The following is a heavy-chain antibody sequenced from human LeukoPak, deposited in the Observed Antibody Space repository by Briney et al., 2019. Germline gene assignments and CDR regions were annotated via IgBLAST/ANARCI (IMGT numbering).Heavy chain of an antibody. CDR2: IYYSGST. J-gene: IGHJ4*02. CDR3: ASGFNDFWSLDY. D-gene: IGHD3-3*01. Sequence: SETLSLTCTVSGGSISSYYWSWIRQPPGKGLEWIGYIYYSGSTNYNPSLKSRVTISVDTSKNQFSLKLRSVTAADTAVYYCASGFNDFWSLDYWGQGTLVTVSS. CDR1: GGSISSYY. V-gene: IGHV4-59*08.